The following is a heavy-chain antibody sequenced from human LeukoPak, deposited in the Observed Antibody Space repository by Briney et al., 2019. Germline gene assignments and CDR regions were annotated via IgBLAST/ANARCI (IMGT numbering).Heavy chain of an antibody. CDR3: ARDIGEQWLVFDY. Sequence: GGSLRLSWAASGFTFSTHTMHWVRQAPGKGLEWVAVISYDGGNKYYAESVKGRFTISRDNSKNTLYLQMNSLRAEDTAVYYCARDIGEQWLVFDYWGQGTLVTVSS. D-gene: IGHD6-19*01. CDR1: GFTFSTHT. V-gene: IGHV3-30-3*01. J-gene: IGHJ4*02. CDR2: ISYDGGNK.